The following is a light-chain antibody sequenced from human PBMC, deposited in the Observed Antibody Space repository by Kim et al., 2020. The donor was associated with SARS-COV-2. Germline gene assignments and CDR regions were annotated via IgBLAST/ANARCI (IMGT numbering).Light chain of an antibody. Sequence: GQRVTIFCSGSSSNIGRNAVHWYQQLPGTAPKLLIYASNQRPSGVPDRFSGSKSGASASLAISGLQSADEAEYFCAAWDDGLNGYVFGTGTKVTVL. J-gene: IGLJ1*01. V-gene: IGLV1-44*01. CDR2: ASN. CDR1: SSNIGRNA. CDR3: AAWDDGLNGYV.